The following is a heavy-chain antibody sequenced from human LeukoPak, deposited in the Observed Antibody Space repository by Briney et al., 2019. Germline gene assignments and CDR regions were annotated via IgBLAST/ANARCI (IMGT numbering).Heavy chain of an antibody. CDR2: IYYSGST. CDR3: ASHGFYYDFWSGYYFGSDWFNP. J-gene: IGHJ5*02. V-gene: IGHV4-39*01. Sequence: SETLPLTCTVSGGSISSSSYYWGWIRQPPGKGLEWIGSIYYSGSTYYNPSLKSRVTISVDTSKNQFSLKLSSVTAADTAVYYCASHGFYYDFWSGYYFGSDWFNPWGQGTLVTVSS. CDR1: GGSISSSSYY. D-gene: IGHD3-3*01.